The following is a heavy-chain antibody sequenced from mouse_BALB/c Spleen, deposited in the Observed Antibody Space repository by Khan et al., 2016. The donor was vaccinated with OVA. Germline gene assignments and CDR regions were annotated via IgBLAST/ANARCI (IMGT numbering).Heavy chain of an antibody. CDR1: GFTFTDYY. D-gene: IGHD4-1*02. CDR3: ARDQVGSYFDY. Sequence: EVELVESGGGLVQPGGSLRLSCATSGFTFTDYYMTWVRQPPGKALEWLGFIGNKADGYSTEYSASVKGRFTISRDNSQSILYLQMTTLRAEDSATYDCARDQVGSYFDYWGQGTTLTVSS. CDR2: IGNKADGYST. J-gene: IGHJ2*01. V-gene: IGHV7-3*02.